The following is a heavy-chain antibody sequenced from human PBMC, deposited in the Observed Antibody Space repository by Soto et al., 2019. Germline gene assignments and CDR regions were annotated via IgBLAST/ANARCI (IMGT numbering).Heavy chain of an antibody. CDR3: TRGHSSGWYYYYDMDV. J-gene: IGHJ6*02. CDR1: GFTFGDYA. Sequence: PGGSLRLSCTASGFTFGDYAMSWFRQAPGKGLEWVGFIRSKAYGGTTEYAASVKGRFTISRDDSKSIAYLQMNSLKTEDTAVYYCTRGHSSGWYYYYDMDVWGQGTTVTVSS. CDR2: IRSKAYGGTT. D-gene: IGHD6-19*01. V-gene: IGHV3-49*03.